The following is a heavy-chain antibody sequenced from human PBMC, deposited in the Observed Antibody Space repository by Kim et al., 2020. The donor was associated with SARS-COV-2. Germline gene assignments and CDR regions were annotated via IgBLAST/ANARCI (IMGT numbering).Heavy chain of an antibody. Sequence: GQSLKISCKGSGYSFTSYWISWVRQMPGKGLAWMGRIDPSDSYTNYSPSFQGHVTISADKSISTAYLQWSSLKASDTAMYYCARHDEYSSSADYWGQGTLVTVSS. CDR1: GYSFTSYW. CDR3: ARHDEYSSSADY. CDR2: IDPSDSYT. J-gene: IGHJ4*02. V-gene: IGHV5-10-1*01. D-gene: IGHD6-6*01.